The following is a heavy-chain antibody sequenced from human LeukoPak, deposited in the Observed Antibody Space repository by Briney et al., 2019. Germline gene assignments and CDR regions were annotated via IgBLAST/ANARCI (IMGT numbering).Heavy chain of an antibody. CDR2: INPNSGGT. D-gene: IGHD2-2*01. CDR3: ARADIVVVPAAMDV. CDR1: GYTFTGYY. J-gene: IGHJ6*02. V-gene: IGHV1-2*02. Sequence: ASVKVSCKASGYTFTGYYMHWVRQAPGQGLEWMGWINPNSGGTNYAQKFQGRVTTTRDTSISTAYMELSRLRSDDTAVYYCARADIVVVPAAMDVWGQGTTVTVSS.